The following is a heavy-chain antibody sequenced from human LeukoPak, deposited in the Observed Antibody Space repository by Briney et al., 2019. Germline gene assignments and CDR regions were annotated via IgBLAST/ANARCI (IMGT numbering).Heavy chain of an antibody. V-gene: IGHV1-18*01. CDR1: GYTFTSYG. CDR2: ISAYNGNT. J-gene: IGHJ6*02. CDR3: ASDLVLVGEGWNHDYYYYGMDV. Sequence: AASVTVSCKASGYTFTSYGISWVRQAPGQGLEWMGWISAYNGNTNYAQKLQGRVTMTTDTSTSTAYMELRSLRSDDTAVYYCASDLVLVGEGWNHDYYYYGMDVWGQGTTVTVSS. D-gene: IGHD1-14*01.